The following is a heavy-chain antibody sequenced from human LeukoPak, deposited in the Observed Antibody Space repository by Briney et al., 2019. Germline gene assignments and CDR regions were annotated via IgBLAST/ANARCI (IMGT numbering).Heavy chain of an antibody. CDR3: SRWVSQYYFDY. CDR1: GLNLNYYW. V-gene: IGHV3-7*01. CDR2: IHHDESEK. D-gene: IGHD5-24*01. Sequence: PGGSLRLSCEASGLNLNYYWLGWVRQAPGKGLEWVALIHHDESEKYYVDSVKGRFSISRDNAKSSVYLQMDSLRVDDTAVYYCSRWVSQYYFDYWGQGALVSVSS. J-gene: IGHJ4*02.